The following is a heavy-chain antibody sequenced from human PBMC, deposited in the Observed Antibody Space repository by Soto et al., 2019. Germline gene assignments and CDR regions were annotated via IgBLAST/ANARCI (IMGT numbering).Heavy chain of an antibody. CDR1: GVSFSGHY. V-gene: IGHV4-34*01. D-gene: IGHD3-16*01. J-gene: IGHJ5*02. CDR2: INHSGST. CDR3: ARGHERGVMPPEYNWFDP. Sequence: PSETLSLTCAVYGVSFSGHYWSWIRQPPGKGLEWIGEINHSGSTNYNPSLKSRVTISVDTSKNQFSLKLSSVTAADTAVYYCARGHERGVMPPEYNWFDPWGQGTLVTVSS.